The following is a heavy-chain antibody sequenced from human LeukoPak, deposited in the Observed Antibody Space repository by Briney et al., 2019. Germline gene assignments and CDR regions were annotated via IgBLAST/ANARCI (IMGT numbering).Heavy chain of an antibody. D-gene: IGHD5-24*01. J-gene: IGHJ4*02. CDR1: GGSISSYS. Sequence: SETLSLTCTVSGGSISSYSWSWIRQPPGKGLEWIASIYYSGSTNYNPSLKSRVTISVDTSQNQFSLKLSSVTAADTAVYYCARRRDGYNYYFDYWGQGTLDTVSS. V-gene: IGHV4-59*08. CDR3: ARRRDGYNYYFDY. CDR2: IYYSGST.